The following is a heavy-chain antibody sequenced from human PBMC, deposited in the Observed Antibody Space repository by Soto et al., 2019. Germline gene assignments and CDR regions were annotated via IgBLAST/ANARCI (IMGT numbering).Heavy chain of an antibody. Sequence: GASVKVSCKASGYTFTSYAMHWVRQAPGQRLEWMGWINAGNGNTKYSQKFQGRVTITRDTSASTAYMELSSLRSEDTAVYYCARDLDFWSGYYPGDYRGQGTLVTVSS. D-gene: IGHD3-3*01. J-gene: IGHJ4*02. CDR1: GYTFTSYA. CDR3: ARDLDFWSGYYPGDY. V-gene: IGHV1-3*01. CDR2: INAGNGNT.